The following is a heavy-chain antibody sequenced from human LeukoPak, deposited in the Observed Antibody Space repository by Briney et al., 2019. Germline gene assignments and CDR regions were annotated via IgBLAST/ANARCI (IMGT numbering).Heavy chain of an antibody. CDR1: GFTFSNAW. D-gene: IGHD6-25*01. CDR3: ITDPQRGYFDY. V-gene: IGHV3-15*01. J-gene: IGHJ4*02. CDR2: IKDKTDGGPT. Sequence: AGSLTLSCAASGFTFSNAWMSWVRQAPGKGLEWVGRIKDKTDGGPTDYAAPVKGRFTISRDDSKNTLYLQMNSLKTEDTAIYYCITDPQRGYFDYWGQGTLVTVSS.